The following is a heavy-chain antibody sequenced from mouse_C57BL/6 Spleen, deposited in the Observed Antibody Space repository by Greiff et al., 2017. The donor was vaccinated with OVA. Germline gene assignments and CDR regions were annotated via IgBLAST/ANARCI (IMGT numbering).Heavy chain of an antibody. CDR3: AGEGDYYGSSSWFAY. CDR1: GYTFTSYW. V-gene: IGHV1-7*01. D-gene: IGHD1-1*01. Sequence: QVQLKESGAELAKPGASVKLSCKASGYTFTSYWMHWVKQRPGQGLEWIGYINPSSGYTKYNQKFKDKATLTADKSSSTAYMQLSSLTYEDSAGYYCAGEGDYYGSSSWFAYWGQGTLVTVSA. CDR2: INPSSGYT. J-gene: IGHJ3*01.